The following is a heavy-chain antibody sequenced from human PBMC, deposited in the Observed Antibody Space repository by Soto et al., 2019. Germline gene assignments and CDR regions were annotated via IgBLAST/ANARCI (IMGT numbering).Heavy chain of an antibody. CDR3: ARAYRMVRGVKFAWFDP. D-gene: IGHD3-10*01. V-gene: IGHV4-34*01. Sequence: SETLSLTCAVYGGSFSGYYWSWIRQPPGKGLEWIGEINHSGSTNYNPSHKSRVTITVDTSKNQFSLKLSSVTAADTTLYYCARAYRMVRGVKFAWFDPWGQGTLVTVSS. CDR1: GGSFSGYY. CDR2: INHSGST. J-gene: IGHJ5*02.